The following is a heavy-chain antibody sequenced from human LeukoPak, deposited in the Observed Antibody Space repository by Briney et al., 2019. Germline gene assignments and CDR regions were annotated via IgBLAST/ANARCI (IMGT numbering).Heavy chain of an antibody. V-gene: IGHV3-15*01. CDR2: RKTKTDGGTT. Sequence: WGSLRLSCAASGFTFSNAWMSWVRQAPGKGLEWVGRRKTKTDGGTTDYAAPVKGRFTISRDDSKNTLYLLMNSLKTEETAVYYCTTEVLVGATDGTFDIWGQGTMVTVSS. D-gene: IGHD1-26*01. CDR3: TTEVLVGATDGTFDI. CDR1: GFTFSNAW. J-gene: IGHJ3*02.